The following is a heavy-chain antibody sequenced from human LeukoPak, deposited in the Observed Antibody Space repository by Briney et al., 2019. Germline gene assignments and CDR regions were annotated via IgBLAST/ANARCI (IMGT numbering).Heavy chain of an antibody. D-gene: IGHD1-14*01. CDR1: GLSFSSYG. CDR3: AKDQPEAYFDY. V-gene: IGHV3-30*02. Sequence: GGSLRLSCAASGLSFSSYGMHWVRQAPGKGLEWVAFIRSDGSIEYYADSVKGRFTISRDNAKNTLHLQMNSLRPEDAALYYCAKDQPEAYFDYWGQGTLVTVSS. J-gene: IGHJ4*02. CDR2: IRSDGSIE.